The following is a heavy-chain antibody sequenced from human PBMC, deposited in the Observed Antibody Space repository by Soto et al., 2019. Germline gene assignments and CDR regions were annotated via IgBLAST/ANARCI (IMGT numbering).Heavy chain of an antibody. CDR1: GGSIRSYY. V-gene: IGHV4-4*07. Sequence: QVQLQESGPGLVKPSETLSLTCNVSGGSIRSYYWSWVRQPAGKPLEWIGRIYTSGSTNYNPSRKSRVSMSVDTSKNQFSLEVTSVTAADTAVYYCAREGASGFGMDVWGLGTTVTVSS. CDR3: AREGASGFGMDV. CDR2: IYTSGST. D-gene: IGHD1-26*01. J-gene: IGHJ6*02.